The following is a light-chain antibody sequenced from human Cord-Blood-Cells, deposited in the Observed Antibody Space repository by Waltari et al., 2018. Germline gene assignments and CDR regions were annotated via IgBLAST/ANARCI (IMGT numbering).Light chain of an antibody. CDR2: DVS. CDR1: SSDVGGYNY. CDR3: CSYAGSYTYV. Sequence: QSALTQPRSVSGSPGQSVTISCTGTSSDVGGYNYVSWYQQHPGKAPKLMIYDVSKRPSGVPDLFSGSKSGNTASLPISGLQAEDEADYYCCSYAGSYTYVFGTGTKVTVL. V-gene: IGLV2-11*01. J-gene: IGLJ1*01.